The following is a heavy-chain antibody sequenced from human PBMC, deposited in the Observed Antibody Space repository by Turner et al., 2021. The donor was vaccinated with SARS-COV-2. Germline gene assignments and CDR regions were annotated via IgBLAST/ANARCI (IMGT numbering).Heavy chain of an antibody. Sequence: QVQLVQSGAEVKKPGASVKVSCKASGYTFTDYYLYWVRQAAGQGLEWMGWINPNSGYTDYAEKVQGSVTMTRDTSSGTVYMEVTRLRSDYSALYYCARVGQDEDYFVYYMDVCGNVTTVTFSS. V-gene: IGHV1-2*02. D-gene: IGHD2-15*01. CDR1: GYTFTDYY. CDR2: INPNSGYT. CDR3: ARVGQDEDYFVYYMDV. J-gene: IGHJ6*03.